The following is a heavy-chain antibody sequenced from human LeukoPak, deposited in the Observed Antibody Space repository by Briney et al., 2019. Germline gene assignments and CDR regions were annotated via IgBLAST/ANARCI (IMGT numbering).Heavy chain of an antibody. CDR3: AKDYTIDAFDI. V-gene: IGHV4-34*01. CDR1: GGSFSGYY. CDR2: INHSGST. J-gene: IGHJ3*02. Sequence: TSETLSLTCTVYGGSFSGYYWSWIRQPPGKGLEWIGEINHSGSTNYNPSLKSRVTISVDTSKNQFSLKLSSVTAADTAVYYCAKDYTIDAFDIWGQGTMVTVSS. D-gene: IGHD3-3*01.